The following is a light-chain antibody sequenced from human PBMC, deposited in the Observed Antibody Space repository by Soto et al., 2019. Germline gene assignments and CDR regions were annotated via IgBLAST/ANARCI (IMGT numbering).Light chain of an antibody. CDR2: GAS. CDR1: QSVNNN. CDR3: QQYNNWPPHT. Sequence: EIVMTQSPATLSVSPGERATLSCRASQSVNNNLAWYQQKPGQAPRLLIYGASTRATGIPARFSGSGSGTEFTLTISSLKSEDFAVYYCQQYNNWPPHTFGQGTKLEIK. V-gene: IGKV3-15*01. J-gene: IGKJ2*01.